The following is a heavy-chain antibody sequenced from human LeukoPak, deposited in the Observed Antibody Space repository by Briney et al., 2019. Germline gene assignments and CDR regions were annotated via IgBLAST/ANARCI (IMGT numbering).Heavy chain of an antibody. Sequence: SETLSLTCSVSGGSISSRNHYWGWIRQPPGKGLEWIGSIFYTGDTYYNPSLRSRVTMSVDTSKNHFSLNLSSVTAADMAVYYCSRHVNTFDYWGQGALVTVSS. V-gene: IGHV4-39*01. CDR3: SRHVNTFDY. CDR2: IFYTGDT. J-gene: IGHJ4*02. CDR1: GGSISSRNHY.